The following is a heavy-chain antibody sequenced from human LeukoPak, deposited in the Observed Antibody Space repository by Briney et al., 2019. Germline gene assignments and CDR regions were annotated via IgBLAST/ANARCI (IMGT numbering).Heavy chain of an antibody. Sequence: ASVRVSCKTSGYTFTNYGITWVRQAPGQGLEWVGWISGYNGNTNYAQQFQGRVTMTTDTTTSTVYMELRSLRSDDTAVYYCARDLAAGGSSLEDWGQGTLVTVSS. D-gene: IGHD6-6*01. V-gene: IGHV1-18*01. CDR2: ISGYNGNT. CDR1: GYTFTNYG. J-gene: IGHJ4*02. CDR3: ARDLAAGGSSLED.